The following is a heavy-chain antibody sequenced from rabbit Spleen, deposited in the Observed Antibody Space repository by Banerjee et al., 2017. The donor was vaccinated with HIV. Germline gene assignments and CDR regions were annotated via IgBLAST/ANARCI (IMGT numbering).Heavy chain of an antibody. CDR1: GFDFSSYS. Sequence: QLEETGGGLVQPGGSLTLSCKTSGFDFSSYSMSWVRQAPGKGLEWIGAIYTGRGGTDYANWVNGRFTISSDNAQYTVHLQMNSLTAADTATYFCARYYIFYGMDLWGQGTLVTVS. CDR3: ARYYIFYGMDL. CDR2: IYTGRGGT. V-gene: IGHV1S7*01. D-gene: IGHD4-1*01. J-gene: IGHJ6*01.